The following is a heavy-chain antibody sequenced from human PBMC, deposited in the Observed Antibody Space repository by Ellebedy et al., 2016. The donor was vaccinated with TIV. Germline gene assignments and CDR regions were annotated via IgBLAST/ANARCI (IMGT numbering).Heavy chain of an antibody. J-gene: IGHJ3*02. CDR3: TRGYSGVSIYAFDI. CDR1: GSRFTDQY. V-gene: IGHV3-72*01. D-gene: IGHD5-12*01. CDR2: ISNKANSYTT. Sequence: SLKISCVASGSRFTDQYMYWVRQAPGRGLEWVGRISNKANSYTTEYAASLKGRFIISRDDSQNTLYLQLNSLKSEDTAVYHCTRGYSGVSIYAFDIWGQGTMVTVSS.